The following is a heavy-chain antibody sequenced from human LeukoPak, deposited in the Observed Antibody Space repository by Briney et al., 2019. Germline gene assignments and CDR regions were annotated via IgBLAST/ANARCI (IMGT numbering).Heavy chain of an antibody. CDR2: ICGRGVTT. J-gene: IGHJ4*02. D-gene: IGHD3-9*01. CDR3: ARDPYNILTGPYFDY. CDR1: GFTFSGYE. V-gene: IGHV3-48*03. Sequence: GGSLRLSCEASGFTFSGYEMNWVRQAPGKGLEWISYICGRGVTTYYADSVKGRFTISRDDAKKLLYLQMNSLRAEDTAVYYCARDPYNILTGPYFDYWGQGTLVTVSS.